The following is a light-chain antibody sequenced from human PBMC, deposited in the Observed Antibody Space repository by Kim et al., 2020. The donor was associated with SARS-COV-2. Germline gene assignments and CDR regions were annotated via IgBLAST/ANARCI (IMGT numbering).Light chain of an antibody. J-gene: IGKJ2*03. CDR2: KVS. Sequence: DVVMTQSPLSLPVTLGQPASISCRSGQSLVFSDGNTYLNWFQQMPGRSPRRLIYKVSTRDSGVPDRFSGSGSGTDFTLKISSVEARFVTVLYCRQVTFWPYSFGQGTKLEI. CDR3: RQVTFWPYS. CDR1: QSLVFSDGNTY. V-gene: IGKV2-30*01.